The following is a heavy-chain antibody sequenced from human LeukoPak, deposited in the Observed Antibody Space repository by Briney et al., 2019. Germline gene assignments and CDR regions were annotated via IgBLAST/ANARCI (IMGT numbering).Heavy chain of an antibody. CDR1: GFTFSSYA. CDR2: ISGSGGST. V-gene: IGHV3-23*01. J-gene: IGHJ4*02. Sequence: GGSLRLSCAASGFTFSSYAMSWVRQAPGKGLEWVSAISGSGGSTYYADSVKGRFTISRDNSKNTLYLQMNSLRAEDTAVYYCAKFHVPGGWELPKYYFDYWGQGTLVTVSS. D-gene: IGHD1-26*01. CDR3: AKFHVPGGWELPKYYFDY.